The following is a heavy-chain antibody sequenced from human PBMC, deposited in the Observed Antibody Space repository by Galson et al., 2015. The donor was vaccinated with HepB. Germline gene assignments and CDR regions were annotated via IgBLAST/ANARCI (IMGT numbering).Heavy chain of an antibody. CDR1: GDSVSSTRSA. CDR3: VRGRGGHSTGWYDY. V-gene: IGHV6-1*01. D-gene: IGHD6-19*01. J-gene: IGHJ4*02. Sequence: CAISGDSVSSTRSAWNWIRQSPSSGLEWLGRTYYNYRWYNDYASSVESRITINSDTSKNQLSLQLNSVTPEDTAIYYCVRGRGGHSTGWYDYWDQGTLVTVSS. CDR2: TYYNYRWYN.